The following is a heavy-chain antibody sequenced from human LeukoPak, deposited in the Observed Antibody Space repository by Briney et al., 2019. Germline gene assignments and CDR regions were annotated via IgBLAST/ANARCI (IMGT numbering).Heavy chain of an antibody. J-gene: IGHJ4*02. CDR2: INPNSGGT. CDR3: ARAPGMGDY. CDR1: GYTFTGSY. Sequence: ASVKVSCKASGYTFTGSYLHWVRQAPGQGLEWMGWINPNSGGTNYPQKFQGRVTMTRDTSMNTAYMELNRLGSDDTAVYYCARAPGMGDYWGQGTLVTVSS. V-gene: IGHV1-2*02. D-gene: IGHD6-13*01.